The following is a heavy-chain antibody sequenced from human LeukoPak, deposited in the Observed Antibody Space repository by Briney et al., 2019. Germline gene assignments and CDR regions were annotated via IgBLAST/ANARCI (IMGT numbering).Heavy chain of an antibody. J-gene: IGHJ6*02. D-gene: IGHD2-21*02. CDR3: AGGYRFSYYYYGMDV. CDR2: IYYSGST. Sequence: SETLSLTCTVSGGSISSYYWSWIRQPPGKGLEWIGYIYYSGSTNYNPSLKSRVTISVDTSKNQFSLKLSSVTAADTAVYYCAGGYRFSYYYYGMDVWGQGTTVTVSS. V-gene: IGHV4-59*01. CDR1: GGSISSYY.